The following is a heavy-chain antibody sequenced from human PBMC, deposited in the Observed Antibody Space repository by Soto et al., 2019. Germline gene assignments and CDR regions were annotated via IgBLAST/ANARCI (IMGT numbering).Heavy chain of an antibody. J-gene: IGHJ6*02. V-gene: IGHV1-18*01. Sequence: ASVKVSCKASGYTFTSYGISWVRQAPGQGLEWMGWISAYNGNTNYAQKLQGRVTMTTDPSTSTAYMELRSLSSDDTAVYYCARVPRYYDFWSGYYSPPYYYGMDVWGQGTTVTVSS. CDR2: ISAYNGNT. D-gene: IGHD3-3*01. CDR1: GYTFTSYG. CDR3: ARVPRYYDFWSGYYSPPYYYGMDV.